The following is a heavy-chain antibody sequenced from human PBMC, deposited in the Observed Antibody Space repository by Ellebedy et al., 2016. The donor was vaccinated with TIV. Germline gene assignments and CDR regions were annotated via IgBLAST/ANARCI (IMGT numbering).Heavy chain of an antibody. Sequence: PGGSLRLSCAASGFTVSSSYMGWVRQAPGKGLEWVSVIYSDADGGDTYYADSVKGRFTISRDNSKNTLYLQMNNLRAEDTAVYYCARDAADSGGKLDYWGQGALVTVSS. V-gene: IGHV3-53*01. CDR2: IYSDADGGDT. D-gene: IGHD4-23*01. J-gene: IGHJ4*02. CDR3: ARDAADSGGKLDY. CDR1: GFTVSSSY.